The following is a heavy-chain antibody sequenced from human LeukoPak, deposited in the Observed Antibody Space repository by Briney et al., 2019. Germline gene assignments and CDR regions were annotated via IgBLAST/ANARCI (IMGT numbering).Heavy chain of an antibody. CDR2: INHSGST. V-gene: IGHV4-34*01. Sequence: PSETLSLTCAVYGGSFSGYYWSWIRQPPGKGLEWIGEINHSGSTNYNPSLKSRVTISVDTSKNQLSLKLSSVTAADTAVYYCARGRAYCGGDCYGYYYYYMDVWGKGTTVTVSS. J-gene: IGHJ6*03. D-gene: IGHD2-21*02. CDR3: ARGRAYCGGDCYGYYYYYMDV. CDR1: GGSFSGYY.